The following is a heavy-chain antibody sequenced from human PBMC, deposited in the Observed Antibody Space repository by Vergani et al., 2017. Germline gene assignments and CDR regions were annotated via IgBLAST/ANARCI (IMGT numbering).Heavy chain of an antibody. CDR3: AKTYGDYAPFDY. CDR1: FTVSSNY. Sequence: EVQLVESGGGLIQPGVPETLLCSLWFTVSSNYMSWVRQAPGKGLEWVSVIYSGGSTYYADSVKGRFTISRDNSKNTLYLQMNSLRAEDTAVYYCAKTYGDYAPFDYWGQGTLVTVSS. D-gene: IGHD4-17*01. J-gene: IGHJ4*02. V-gene: IGHV3-53*01. CDR2: IYSGGST.